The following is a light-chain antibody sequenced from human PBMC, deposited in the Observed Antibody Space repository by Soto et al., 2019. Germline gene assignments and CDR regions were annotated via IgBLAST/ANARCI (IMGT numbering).Light chain of an antibody. V-gene: IGKV1-9*01. CDR2: AAS. J-gene: IGKJ4*01. CDR3: QQLNSYPRT. Sequence: DIQLTQSPSFLSASVGDRVTITCRASQGISSYLAWYQQKPGKAPKLLIYAASTLQSGVPSRFSGSGSGTEFTLTISSLQPEDFATYHCQQLNSYPRTFGGGTKVEIK. CDR1: QGISSY.